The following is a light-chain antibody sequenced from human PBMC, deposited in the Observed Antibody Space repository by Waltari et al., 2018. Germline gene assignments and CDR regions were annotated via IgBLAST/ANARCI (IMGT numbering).Light chain of an antibody. CDR1: SSNIGAGYD. Sequence: QSVLTQPPSVSGAPGHRVTISCTVSSSNIGAGYDVHWYQRLPGAAPKLLILNSFKRPSGVPDRFSGSKSGMSASLVITGLQAEDEADYYCQSYDNRLYGTRVFGGGTKLTVL. CDR3: QSYDNRLYGTRV. V-gene: IGLV1-40*01. CDR2: NSF. J-gene: IGLJ3*02.